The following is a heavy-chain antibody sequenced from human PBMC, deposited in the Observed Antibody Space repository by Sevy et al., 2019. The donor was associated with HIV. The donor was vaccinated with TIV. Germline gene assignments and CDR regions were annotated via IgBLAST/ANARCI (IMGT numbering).Heavy chain of an antibody. CDR2: IKSKTEGATR. V-gene: IGHV3-15*01. J-gene: IGHJ4*02. CDR3: TARVGASDFDY. D-gene: IGHD1-26*01. CDR1: GFTFSNAW. Sequence: GGSLRLSCAASGFTFSNAWMSWVRQAPGKGLEWVGHIKSKTEGATRDFAAPVKGRLLISRDDSRNTVYLQMNSLKTEDTAVYYCTARVGASDFDYWGQGTLVTVSS.